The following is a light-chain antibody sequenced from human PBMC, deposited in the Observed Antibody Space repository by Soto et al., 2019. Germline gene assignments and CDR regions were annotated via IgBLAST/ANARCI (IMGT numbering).Light chain of an antibody. CDR1: ESISKS. CDR2: GAS. V-gene: IGKV1-39*01. J-gene: IGKJ1*01. CDR3: QQSYSTPPT. Sequence: IHMTHAPSTLSASLGDRVTITCRASESISKSLAWYQQKPGKAPKLLIYGASSLQSGVPSRFSGSGSGTDFTLTISSLQPEDFATYYCQQSYSTPPTFGQGTKV.